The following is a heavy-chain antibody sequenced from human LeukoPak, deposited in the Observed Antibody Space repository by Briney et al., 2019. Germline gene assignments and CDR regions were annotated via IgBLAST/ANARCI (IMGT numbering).Heavy chain of an antibody. J-gene: IGHJ5*02. V-gene: IGHV1-18*01. CDR2: ISAYNGNT. Sequence: ASVKVSCKASGYTFTSYGISWVRQAPGQGLEWMGWISAYNGNTNYAQKLQGRVTMTTDTSTSTAYMELRTLRSHRTAVYYSARDLEYNWNDVGWFDPWGQGTLVTVSS. CDR3: ARDLEYNWNDVGWFDP. CDR1: GYTFTSYG. D-gene: IGHD1-1*01.